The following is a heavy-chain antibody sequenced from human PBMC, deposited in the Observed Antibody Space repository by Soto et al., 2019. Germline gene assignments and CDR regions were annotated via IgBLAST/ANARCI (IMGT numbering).Heavy chain of an antibody. CDR1: GFTFSSYA. Sequence: EVQLLESGGGLVQPGGSLRLSCAASGFTFSSYAMSWVRQAPGKGLEWVSAISGSGGSTYYADSVKGRFTISRDNSKNTLYLQMISLRAEDTAVYYCAKSTGYSSGWYGRGAFDIWGQGTMVTVSS. V-gene: IGHV3-23*01. CDR3: AKSTGYSSGWYGRGAFDI. J-gene: IGHJ3*02. CDR2: ISGSGGST. D-gene: IGHD6-19*01.